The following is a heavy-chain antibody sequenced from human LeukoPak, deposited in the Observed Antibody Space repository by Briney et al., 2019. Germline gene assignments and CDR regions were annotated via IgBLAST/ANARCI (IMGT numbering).Heavy chain of an antibody. D-gene: IGHD2-21*02. CDR3: ARQCGGDYYNVFDI. Sequence: SETLSLTCTVSGVSIRSYYWSWIRQPPGKGLEWIGYIYYGGSTNCNPSLKSRVTMSVDTSKNQVSLKLTSVTAADTAVYYCARQCGGDYYNVFDIWGQGTMVTVSS. CDR1: GVSIRSYY. V-gene: IGHV4-59*01. J-gene: IGHJ3*02. CDR2: IYYGGST.